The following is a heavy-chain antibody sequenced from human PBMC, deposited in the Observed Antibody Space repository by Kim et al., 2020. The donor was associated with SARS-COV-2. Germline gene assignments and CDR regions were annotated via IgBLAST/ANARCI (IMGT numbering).Heavy chain of an antibody. D-gene: IGHD3-16*01. CDR2: ISGSDGRT. CDR1: GFTFSDYA. Sequence: GGSLRLSCTASGFTFSDYAMNWVRQGPGKGLEWVSTISGSDGRTYYADSVKGRFTISRDNSKNTLFLQMNDLRAEDTAVYYCAKNGGGMDIYFDSWGQGTLVTVSS. J-gene: IGHJ4*02. CDR3: AKNGGGMDIYFDS. V-gene: IGHV3-23*01.